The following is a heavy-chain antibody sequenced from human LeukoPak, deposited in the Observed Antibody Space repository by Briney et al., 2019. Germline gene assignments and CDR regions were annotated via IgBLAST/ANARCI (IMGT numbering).Heavy chain of an antibody. Sequence: GGSLRLSCAASRFTFSNAWMNWVRQAPGKGLEWVGRIKSKADGETIDYAAPVKGTFTISRDDSNNMVYLQMNSLKIEDTAVYYCAIDEPNYAPYDFDYWGQGTLVTVSS. J-gene: IGHJ4*02. CDR3: AIDEPNYAPYDFDY. V-gene: IGHV3-15*01. CDR2: IKSKADGETI. D-gene: IGHD4/OR15-4a*01. CDR1: RFTFSNAW.